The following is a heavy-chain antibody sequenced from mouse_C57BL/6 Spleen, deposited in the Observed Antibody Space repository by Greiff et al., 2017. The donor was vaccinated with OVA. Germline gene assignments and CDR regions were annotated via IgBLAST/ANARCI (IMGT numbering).Heavy chain of an antibody. V-gene: IGHV2-2*01. D-gene: IGHD2-4*01. CDR2: IWSGGST. J-gene: IGHJ4*01. Sequence: VQRVESGPGLVQPSQSLSITCTVSGFSLTSYGVHWVRQSPGKGLEWLGVIWSGGSTDYNAAFISRLSISKDNSKSQVFFKMNSLQADDTAIYYCARNSGGLRRYAMDYWGQGTSVTVSS. CDR1: GFSLTSYG. CDR3: ARNSGGLRRYAMDY.